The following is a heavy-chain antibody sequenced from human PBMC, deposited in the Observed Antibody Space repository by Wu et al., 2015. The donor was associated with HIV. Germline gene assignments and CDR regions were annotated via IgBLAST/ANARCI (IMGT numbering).Heavy chain of an antibody. V-gene: IGHV1-69*13. CDR3: ARDKQQQLVPWDYYYGMDV. CDR2: IIPTFGTT. J-gene: IGHJ6*02. Sequence: QVQLVQSGAEVKKTGSSVKLSCQASGGSLSNYALNWVRQAPGQGLEWMGRIIPTFGTTTYAQNFQGRVALTADESTTTAYMELSSLTSDDTAVYYCARDKQQQLVPWDYYYGMDVWGQGTTVTVSS. D-gene: IGHD6-13*01. CDR1: GGSLSNYA.